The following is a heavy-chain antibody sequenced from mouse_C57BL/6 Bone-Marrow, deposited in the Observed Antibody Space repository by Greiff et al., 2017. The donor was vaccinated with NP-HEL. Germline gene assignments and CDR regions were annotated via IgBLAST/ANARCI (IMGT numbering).Heavy chain of an antibody. CDR3: ARGWFAY. J-gene: IGHJ3*01. V-gene: IGHV1-55*01. Sequence: QVQLQQSGAELVKPGASVKMSCKASGYTFTSYCITWVKQRPGQGLEWIGDIYPGSGSTNYNEKFKSKATLTVDTSSSTAYMQLSSLTSEDSAVYYCARGWFAYWGQGTLVTVSA. CDR1: GYTFTSYC. CDR2: IYPGSGST.